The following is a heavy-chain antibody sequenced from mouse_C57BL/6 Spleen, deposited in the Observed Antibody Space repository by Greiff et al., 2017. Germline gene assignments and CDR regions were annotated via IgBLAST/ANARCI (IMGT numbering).Heavy chain of an antibody. CDR3: ARYVDNDKYFDY. V-gene: IGHV1-52*01. Sequence: QVHVKQPGAELVRPGSSVKLSCKASGYTFTSYWMHWVKQRPIQGLEWIGNIDPSDSETHYNQKFKDKATLTVDKSSSTAYMQLSSLTSEDSAVYYCARYVDNDKYFDYWGQGTTLTVSS. CDR2: IDPSDSET. CDR1: GYTFTSYW. J-gene: IGHJ2*01. D-gene: IGHD3-2*01.